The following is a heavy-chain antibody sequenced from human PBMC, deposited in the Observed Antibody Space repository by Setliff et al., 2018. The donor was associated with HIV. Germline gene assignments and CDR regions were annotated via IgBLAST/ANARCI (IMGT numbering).Heavy chain of an antibody. CDR1: GGSLSGFY. CDR3: ARGRKKTLAVSGTRYFDF. Sequence: SETLSLTCAVYGGSLSGFYWTFIRQSPGKGLEWIGEVTNSGSTTYDPSLKSRITISVDTSKNQFSLKLTSVTAADMGVYYCARGRKKTLAVSGTRYFDFWGQGTLVTVTS. V-gene: IGHV4-34*01. J-gene: IGHJ4*02. CDR2: VTNSGST. D-gene: IGHD6-19*01.